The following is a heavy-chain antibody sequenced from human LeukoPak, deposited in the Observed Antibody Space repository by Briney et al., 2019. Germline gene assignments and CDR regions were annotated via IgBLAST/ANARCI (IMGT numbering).Heavy chain of an antibody. Sequence: ASVKVSCKASGYTFTVYYVHWVRQAPGQGLQWMGYFNPKTGDTKYAQKLQGRVTMTRDTSISTAYMELSGLRSDDTAVYYCAREGLYSSSSDFDYWGQGTLVTVSS. D-gene: IGHD6-13*01. CDR2: FNPKTGDT. CDR3: AREGLYSSSSDFDY. CDR1: GYTFTVYY. V-gene: IGHV1-2*02. J-gene: IGHJ4*02.